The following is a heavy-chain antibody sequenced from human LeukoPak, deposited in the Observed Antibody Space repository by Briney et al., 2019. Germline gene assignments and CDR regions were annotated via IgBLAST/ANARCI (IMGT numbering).Heavy chain of an antibody. CDR2: ISSSSSTI. CDR1: GFTFDDYA. J-gene: IGHJ4*02. Sequence: GGSLRLSCAASGFTFDDYAMHWVRQVPGKGLEWVSYISSSSSTIYYADSVKGRFTISRDNAKNSLYLQMNSLRAEGTAVYYCARDGYCSGSSCYSTTDYWGQGTLVTVSS. V-gene: IGHV3-48*04. CDR3: ARDGYCSGSSCYSTTDY. D-gene: IGHD2-15*01.